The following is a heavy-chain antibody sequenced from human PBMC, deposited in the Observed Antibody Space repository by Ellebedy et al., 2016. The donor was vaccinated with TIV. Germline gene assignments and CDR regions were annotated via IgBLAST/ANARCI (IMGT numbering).Heavy chain of an antibody. CDR2: ISGSGGST. J-gene: IGHJ4*02. CDR1: GFTFSSYA. D-gene: IGHD5-12*01. V-gene: IGHV3-23*01. Sequence: GESLKISXVASGFTFSSYAMSWVRQAPGKGLEWVSAISGSGGSTYYADSVKGRFTISRDNSKNTLYLQMNSLRAEDTAVYYCAKEALRLIDYWGQGTLVTVSS. CDR3: AKEALRLIDY.